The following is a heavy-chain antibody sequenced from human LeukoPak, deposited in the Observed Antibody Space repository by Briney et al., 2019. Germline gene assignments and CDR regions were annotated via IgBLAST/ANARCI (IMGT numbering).Heavy chain of an antibody. CDR2: IREDGRQT. CDR3: ARAGFYSSGYWFDP. CDR1: GFSFETYW. D-gene: IGHD3-22*01. J-gene: IGHJ5*02. V-gene: IGHV3-7*03. Sequence: GGSLRLSCEGSGFSFETYWLSWLRQAPGKGLEWLANIREDGRQTYYADSVKGRFTISRDNAKNSLYLQMNSLRAEDTAVYYCARAGFYSSGYWFDPWGQGTLVTVSS.